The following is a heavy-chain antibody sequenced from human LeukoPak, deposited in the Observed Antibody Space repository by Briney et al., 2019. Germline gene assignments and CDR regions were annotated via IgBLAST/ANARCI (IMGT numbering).Heavy chain of an antibody. CDR3: AKDRGSSWYFDY. Sequence: GGSLSLSCAASGCTFSSYGRHWVCQAPGKGLEWVAVISYYGSNKYYADSVKGRFNISRDNSTNTLYLQMNSLRAEDTAVYYCAKDRGSSWYFDYWGQGTLVTVSS. CDR2: ISYYGSNK. V-gene: IGHV3-30*18. J-gene: IGHJ4*02. D-gene: IGHD6-13*01. CDR1: GCTFSSYG.